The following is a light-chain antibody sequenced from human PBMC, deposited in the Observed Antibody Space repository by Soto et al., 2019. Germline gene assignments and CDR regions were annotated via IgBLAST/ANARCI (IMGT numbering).Light chain of an antibody. V-gene: IGKV3-15*01. Sequence: EIVMTQSPANLSVSPGERATLSCRASQSVSSNLAWYQQKPGQGPRLLIYGASTRATGIPARFSGSGSGTEFYINIISLQYADFAVYYCQQNSKWPPYTFGQGTKVEIK. CDR3: QQNSKWPPYT. J-gene: IGKJ2*01. CDR2: GAS. CDR1: QSVSSN.